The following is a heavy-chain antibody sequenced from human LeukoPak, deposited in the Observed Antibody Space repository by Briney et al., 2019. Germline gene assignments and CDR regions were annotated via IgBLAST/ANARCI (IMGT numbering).Heavy chain of an antibody. Sequence: PSETLSLTCTVSGVSISSGDYYWSWIRQPPGKGLEWIGYIYYSGNTYYNPSLKSRVTISVDTSKNQFSLKLNSVTAADTAVYYCARDSSYYFSAGRGAIDYWGQGTLVTVSS. J-gene: IGHJ4*02. D-gene: IGHD1-26*01. CDR1: GVSISSGDYY. V-gene: IGHV4-30-4*01. CDR2: IYYSGNT. CDR3: ARDSSYYFSAGRGAIDY.